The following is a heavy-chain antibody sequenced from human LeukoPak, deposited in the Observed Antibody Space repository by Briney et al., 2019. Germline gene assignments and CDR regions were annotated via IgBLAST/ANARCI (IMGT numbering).Heavy chain of an antibody. Sequence: SVKVSCKASGGTFSSYAISWVRQAPGQGLEWMGGIIPIFGTANYAQKFQGRVAITADESTSTAYMELSSLRSEDTAVYYCARTSADYDILTGYFDYWGQGTLVTVSS. D-gene: IGHD3-9*01. CDR3: ARTSADYDILTGYFDY. CDR1: GGTFSSYA. J-gene: IGHJ4*02. V-gene: IGHV1-69*13. CDR2: IIPIFGTA.